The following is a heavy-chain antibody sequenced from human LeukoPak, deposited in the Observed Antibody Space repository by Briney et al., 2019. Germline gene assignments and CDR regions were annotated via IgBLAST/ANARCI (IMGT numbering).Heavy chain of an antibody. CDR3: ARDGSSSHAFDI. J-gene: IGHJ3*02. Sequence: QTGGSLRLSCAASGFMFSSNWMSWVRLAPGKGLEWVANIKEDGTETYVDSVKGRFTISRDNAKNSLYLQMNSLRVEDTAVYYCARDGSSSHAFDIWGQGTMVTVSS. CDR2: IKEDGTE. CDR1: GFMFSSNW. V-gene: IGHV3-7*01. D-gene: IGHD6-6*01.